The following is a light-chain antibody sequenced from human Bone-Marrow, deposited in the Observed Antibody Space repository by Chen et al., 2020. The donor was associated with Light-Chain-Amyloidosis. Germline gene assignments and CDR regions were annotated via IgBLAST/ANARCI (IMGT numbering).Light chain of an antibody. Sequence: SYVLTQPSSVSVAPGQKATFACGGNNIGSTSVHWYQQTPGQAPLLVVYDDSDRPSGIPERLSGSNSGNTATLTISRVEAGDEADYYCQVWDRSSDRPVFGGGTKLTVL. J-gene: IGLJ3*02. CDR3: QVWDRSSDRPV. CDR1: NIGSTS. CDR2: DDS. V-gene: IGLV3-21*02.